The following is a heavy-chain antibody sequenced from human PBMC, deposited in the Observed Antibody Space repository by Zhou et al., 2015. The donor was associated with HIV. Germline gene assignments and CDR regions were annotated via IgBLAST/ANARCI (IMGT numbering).Heavy chain of an antibody. CDR2: INADNGKT. CDR1: GYSFTAYY. Sequence: QVQLVQSGAEVKKPGASVKVSCKASGYSFTAYYIHWLRQAPGQRLEWMGWINADNGKTNYAQKFQGRVTLTTDRSTRTAYMELRTLRSDDAAIYYCATDDIGGYHSFNYWGQGTLVSVSS. D-gene: IGHD3-22*01. J-gene: IGHJ4*02. CDR3: ATDDIGGYHSFNY. V-gene: IGHV1-18*04.